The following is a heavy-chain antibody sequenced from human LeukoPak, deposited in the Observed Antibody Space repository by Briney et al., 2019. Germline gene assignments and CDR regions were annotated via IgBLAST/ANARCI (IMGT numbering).Heavy chain of an antibody. Sequence: VASVKVSCKASGYTFTGYYMHWVRQAPGQGLEWMGWINPNSGGTNYAQKFQGRVTMTRDTSISTAYMDLSSLRSDDTAVYYCARDGHDSSGYYPDFWGQGTLVTVSS. V-gene: IGHV1-2*02. CDR1: GYTFTGYY. D-gene: IGHD3-22*01. J-gene: IGHJ4*02. CDR2: INPNSGGT. CDR3: ARDGHDSSGYYPDF.